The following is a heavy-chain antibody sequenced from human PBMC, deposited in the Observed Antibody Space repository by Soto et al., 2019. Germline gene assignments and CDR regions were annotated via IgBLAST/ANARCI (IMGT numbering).Heavy chain of an antibody. J-gene: IGHJ6*02. CDR3: ARDRYCSGGSCLYDYYGMDV. CDR2: IYSGGST. D-gene: IGHD2-15*01. Sequence: EVQLVESGGGLVQPGGSLRLSCAASGFTVSSNYMSWVRQAPGKGLEWVSVIYSGGSTYYADSVKGRFTISRHNSKNTLYLQMNSLRAEDTAVYYCARDRYCSGGSCLYDYYGMDVWGQGTTVTVFS. CDR1: GFTVSSNY. V-gene: IGHV3-53*04.